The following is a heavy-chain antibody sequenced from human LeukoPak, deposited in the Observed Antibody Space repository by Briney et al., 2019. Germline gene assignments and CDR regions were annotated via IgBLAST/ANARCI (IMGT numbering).Heavy chain of an antibody. CDR3: ARASTGIAVAGRADHDAFAI. V-gene: IGHV4-39*02. Sequence: SETLSLTCTVSGGSISSSTYYWGWIRQPPGKGLEWSGSIYYSGRTYYHPSLSSGATISVDTTNNHFSLTLSPVTAAHTVVYYCARASTGIAVAGRADHDAFAIWGEGTMVTVSS. CDR1: GGSISSSTYY. CDR2: IYYSGRT. J-gene: IGHJ3*02. D-gene: IGHD6-19*01.